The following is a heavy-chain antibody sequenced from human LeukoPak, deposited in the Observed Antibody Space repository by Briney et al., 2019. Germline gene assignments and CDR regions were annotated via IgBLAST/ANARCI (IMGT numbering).Heavy chain of an antibody. CDR2: IKQDGSVK. CDR1: GFPFSSYW. Sequence: GGSLRLSCAASGFPFSSYWMSWVRQAPGKGLEWVANIKQDGSVKQYMDSVKGRFTSSRDNAKTSVYLQLSSLRAEDTAVYYCAGEDSTSWFSRAVYYYYYMDVWGKGTTVTVSS. V-gene: IGHV3-7*01. J-gene: IGHJ6*03. CDR3: AGEDSTSWFSRAVYYYYYMDV. D-gene: IGHD6-13*01.